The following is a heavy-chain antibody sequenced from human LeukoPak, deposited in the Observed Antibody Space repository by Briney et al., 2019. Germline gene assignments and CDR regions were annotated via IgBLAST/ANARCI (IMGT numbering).Heavy chain of an antibody. D-gene: IGHD1-1*01. Sequence: PSETLSLTCTVSGGSISSYYWSWIRQPPGKELEWIGYVYYSGSTNYNPSLKSRVTISVDTSKNQFSLHLSSVTAADTAVYHCARDSRTTTAFDIWGQGTMVTVSS. CDR3: ARDSRTTTAFDI. CDR2: VYYSGST. CDR1: GGSISSYY. J-gene: IGHJ3*02. V-gene: IGHV4-59*01.